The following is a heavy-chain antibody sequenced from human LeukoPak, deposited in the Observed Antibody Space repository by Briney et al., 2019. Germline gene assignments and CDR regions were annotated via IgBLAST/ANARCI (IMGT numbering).Heavy chain of an antibody. CDR1: GFTFDDYA. D-gene: IGHD4-23*01. Sequence: SLRLSCAASGFTFDDYAMHWVRQAPGKGLEWVSGISWNSGSIGYADSVKGRFTISRDNAKNSLYLQMNSLRAEDMALYYCARDYDGSSPFDYWGQGTLVTVSS. V-gene: IGHV3-9*03. J-gene: IGHJ4*02. CDR3: ARDYDGSSPFDY. CDR2: ISWNSGSI.